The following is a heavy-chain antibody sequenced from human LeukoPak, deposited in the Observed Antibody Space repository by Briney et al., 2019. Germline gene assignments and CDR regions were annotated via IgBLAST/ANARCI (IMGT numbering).Heavy chain of an antibody. J-gene: IGHJ5*02. Sequence: ASVEVSCKASGGTFSSYAISWVRQAPGQGLEWMGIINPSGGSTSYAQKFQGRVTMTRDTSTSTVYMELSSLRSEDTAVYYCARDHAEGFDPWGQGTLVTVSS. V-gene: IGHV1-46*01. CDR1: GGTFSSYA. CDR3: ARDHAEGFDP. CDR2: INPSGGST.